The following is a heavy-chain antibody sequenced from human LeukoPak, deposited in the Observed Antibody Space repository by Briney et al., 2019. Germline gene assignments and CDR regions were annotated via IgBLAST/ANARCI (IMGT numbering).Heavy chain of an antibody. CDR3: ARGITMVRGVTRGNWFDP. CDR2: INHSGST. D-gene: IGHD3-10*01. J-gene: IGHJ5*02. V-gene: IGHV4-34*01. Sequence: SETLSLTCAVYGGSFSNSYWSWIRQPPGKGLEWIGEINHSGSTNYNPSLKSRVTISVDTSKNQFSLKLSSVTAADTAVYYCARGITMVRGVTRGNWFDPWGQGTLVTVSS. CDR1: GGSFSNSY.